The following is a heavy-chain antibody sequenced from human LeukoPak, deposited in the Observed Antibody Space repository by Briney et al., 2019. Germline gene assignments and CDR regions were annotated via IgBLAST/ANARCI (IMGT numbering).Heavy chain of an antibody. V-gene: IGHV3-9*01. J-gene: IGHJ4*02. CDR2: ISWNSGSI. Sequence: PGGSLRLSCAASGFTFDDYAMHWVRQAPGKGLEWVSGISWNSGSIGYADSVKGRFTISRDNARDSLYLQMNSLRDDDTSVYYCARDASALYWGRGTPVTVSS. CDR1: GFTFDDYA. D-gene: IGHD6-19*01. CDR3: ARDASALY.